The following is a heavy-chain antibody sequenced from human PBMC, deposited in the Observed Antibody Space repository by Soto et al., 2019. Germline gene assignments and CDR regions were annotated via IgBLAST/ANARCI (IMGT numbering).Heavy chain of an antibody. V-gene: IGHV1-18*01. J-gene: IGHJ3*02. CDR3: ASTRGAKFADAFDI. CDR1: GYTFTSYG. Sequence: ASVKVSCKASGYTFTSYGMSWVRRAPGQGLEWMGWIRAHNGKTKYEQKIKGRATMNTDTSTRTAYMEITSLRSEETAVYYCASTRGAKFADAFDIWGQGTMVTVSS. CDR2: IRAHNGKT. D-gene: IGHD1-26*01.